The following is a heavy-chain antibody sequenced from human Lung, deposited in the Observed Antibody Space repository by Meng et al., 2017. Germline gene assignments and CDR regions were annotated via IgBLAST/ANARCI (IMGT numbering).Heavy chain of an antibody. Sequence: LRGSGPGLVKPPEALSLTCSVSGGSISTSGYYWGWIRQPPGKGLEWIGSIGHSGFTYYTPSLKSRVAVSLDTSKSQFSLMLTSVTAADTAVYYCVRSSAWVRTGFDPWGQGTLVTVSS. D-gene: IGHD6-19*01. CDR1: GGSISTSGYY. CDR2: IGHSGFT. CDR3: VRSSAWVRTGFDP. V-gene: IGHV4-39*01. J-gene: IGHJ5*02.